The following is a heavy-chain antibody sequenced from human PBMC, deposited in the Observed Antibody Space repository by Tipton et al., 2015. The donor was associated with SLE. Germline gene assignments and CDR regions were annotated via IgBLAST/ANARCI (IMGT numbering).Heavy chain of an antibody. D-gene: IGHD2-15*01. Sequence: TLSLTCTVSGGSISSGGYYWSWIRQHPGKGLEWIGYIYYSGNTYYNPSLKSRVTISVDTSKNQFSLKLSSVTAADTAVYYCARGRPVVVVAADAFDIWGQGTMVTVSS. CDR1: GGSISSGGYY. CDR3: ARGRPVVVVAADAFDI. V-gene: IGHV4-31*03. CDR2: IYYSGNT. J-gene: IGHJ3*02.